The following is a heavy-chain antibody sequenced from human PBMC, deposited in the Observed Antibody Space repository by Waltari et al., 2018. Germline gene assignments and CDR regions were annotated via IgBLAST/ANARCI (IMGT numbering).Heavy chain of an antibody. D-gene: IGHD6-13*01. CDR2: IYTSGRT. CDR3: ARERRIAAAGTSDY. Sequence: QVQLQESGPGLVKPSQTLSLTCTVSGGSISSGSYYWSWIRQPAGKGLEWIGRIYTSGRTNYNPSLKSRVTISVDTSKNQFSLKLSSVTAADTAVYYCARERRIAAAGTSDYWGQGTLVTVSS. J-gene: IGHJ4*02. CDR1: GGSISSGSYY. V-gene: IGHV4-61*02.